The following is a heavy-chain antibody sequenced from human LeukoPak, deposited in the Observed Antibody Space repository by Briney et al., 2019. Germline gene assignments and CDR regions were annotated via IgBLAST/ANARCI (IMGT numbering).Heavy chain of an antibody. CDR2: INHSGST. V-gene: IGHV4-34*01. D-gene: IGHD6-13*01. CDR1: GGSFSGYY. Sequence: PSETLSLTCAVYGGSFSGYYWSWIRQPPGKGLEWIGEINHSGSTNYNPSLKSQVTISVDTSKNQFSLKLSSVTAADTAVYYCARGRHSSSWDCWGQGTLVTVSS. J-gene: IGHJ4*02. CDR3: ARGRHSSSWDC.